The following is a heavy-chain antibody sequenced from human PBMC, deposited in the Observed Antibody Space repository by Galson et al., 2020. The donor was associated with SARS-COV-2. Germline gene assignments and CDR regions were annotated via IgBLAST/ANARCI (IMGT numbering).Heavy chain of an antibody. V-gene: IGHV4-39*07. J-gene: IGHJ4*02. CDR3: ARMPPDLELHDY. Sequence: SETLSLTCTVSGGSISSSSYYWGWIRQPPGKGLEWIGSIYYSGSTYYNPSLKSRVPISVDTSKNQFSLKLSSVTAGDTAVYYCARMPPDLELHDYWGQGTLVTVSS. CDR1: GGSISSSSYY. CDR2: IYYSGST. D-gene: IGHD3-3*01.